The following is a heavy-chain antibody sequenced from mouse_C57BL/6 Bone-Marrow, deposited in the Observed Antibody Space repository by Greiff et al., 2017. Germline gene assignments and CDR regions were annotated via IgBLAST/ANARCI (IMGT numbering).Heavy chain of an antibody. V-gene: IGHV5-6*01. Sequence: EVKLMESGGDLVKPGGSLKLSCAASGFTFSSYGMSWVRQTPDKRLEWVATISSGGSYTYYPDSVKGRFTISRDNAKNTLYLQMSSLKSEDTAMYYCARPYSEGFAYWGQGTLVTVSA. CDR1: GFTFSSYG. D-gene: IGHD2-12*01. J-gene: IGHJ3*01. CDR2: ISSGGSYT. CDR3: ARPYSEGFAY.